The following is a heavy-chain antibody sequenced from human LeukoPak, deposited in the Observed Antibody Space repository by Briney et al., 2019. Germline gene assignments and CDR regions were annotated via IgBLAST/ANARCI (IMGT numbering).Heavy chain of an antibody. V-gene: IGHV3-33*08. J-gene: IGHJ3*02. D-gene: IGHD3-22*01. Sequence: GGSLRLSCAASGFTFSSYGMHWVRQAPGKGLEWVAVIWYDGSNKYYADSVKGRFTISRDNSKNTLYLQMNSLRAEDTAVYYCARDRYYDSSGYRAHAFDIWGQGTMVTVSS. CDR1: GFTFSSYG. CDR3: ARDRYYDSSGYRAHAFDI. CDR2: IWYDGSNK.